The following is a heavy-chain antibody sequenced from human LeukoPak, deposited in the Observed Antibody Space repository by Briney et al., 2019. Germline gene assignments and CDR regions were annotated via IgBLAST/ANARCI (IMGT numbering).Heavy chain of an antibody. CDR3: AHASGYFDY. J-gene: IGHJ4*02. Sequence: GGSLTLSCAASRLILSNYWMSWVRQAPGKGLEYVANIKQDGSEKYYVDSVKGRFTISRDNAKNSLYLQMNSLRAEDTAVYYCAHASGYFDYWGQGTLVTVSP. D-gene: IGHD2-15*01. CDR1: RLILSNYW. CDR2: IKQDGSEK. V-gene: IGHV3-7*01.